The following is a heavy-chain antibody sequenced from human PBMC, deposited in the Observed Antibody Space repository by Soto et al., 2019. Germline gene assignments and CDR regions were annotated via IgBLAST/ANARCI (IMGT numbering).Heavy chain of an antibody. CDR3: ARHCTNGVCQGNWFDP. CDR2: IYYSGST. CDR1: GGSISSSSYY. Sequence: SETLSLTCTVSGGSISSSSYYWGWTRQPPGKGLEWIGSIYYSGSTYYNPSLKSRVTISVDTSKNQFSLKLSSVTAADTAVYYCARHCTNGVCQGNWFDPWGQGTLVTVSS. J-gene: IGHJ5*02. V-gene: IGHV4-39*01. D-gene: IGHD2-8*01.